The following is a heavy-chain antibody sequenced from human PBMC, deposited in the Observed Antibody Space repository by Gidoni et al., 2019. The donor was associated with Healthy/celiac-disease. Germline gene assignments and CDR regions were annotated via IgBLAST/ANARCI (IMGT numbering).Heavy chain of an antibody. CDR1: GFTFSSYA. V-gene: IGHV3-23*01. D-gene: IGHD2-15*01. CDR3: ATTRYCSGGSCYPPSFDY. CDR2: ISGSGGST. Sequence: EVQLLESGGGLVQPGGSLRLSCAASGFTFSSYAMSWVRQAPGKGLEWVSAISGSGGSTYYADSVKGRFTISRDNSKNTLYLQMNSLRAEDTAVYYCATTRYCSGGSCYPPSFDYWGQGTLVTVSS. J-gene: IGHJ4*02.